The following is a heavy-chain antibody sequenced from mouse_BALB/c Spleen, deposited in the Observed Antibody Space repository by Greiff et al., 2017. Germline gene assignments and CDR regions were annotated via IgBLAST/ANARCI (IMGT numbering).Heavy chain of an antibody. Sequence: EVQGVESGGGLVKPGGSLKLSCAASGFTFSDYYMYWVRQTPEKRLEWVATISDGGSYTYYPDSVKGRFTISRDNAKNNLYLQMSSLKSEDTAMYYCARDLPFAYWGQGTLVTVSA. V-gene: IGHV5-4*02. CDR2: ISDGGSYT. CDR1: GFTFSDYY. J-gene: IGHJ3*01. CDR3: ARDLPFAY.